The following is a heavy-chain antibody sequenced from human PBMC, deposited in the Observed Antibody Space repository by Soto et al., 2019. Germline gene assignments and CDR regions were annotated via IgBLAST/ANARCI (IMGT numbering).Heavy chain of an antibody. CDR3: AGSPPGRNAFWRGYHIGPTGYLYGMDV. J-gene: IGHJ6*02. V-gene: IGHV4-59*01. CDR2: IYYSGST. CDR1: GGCISSYY. Sequence: KPAETLSLTCAGSGGCISSYYWSWIRQPPGKGLEWIGYIYYSGSTNYNPSLKSRVTISVDTSKNKFSLKLSSVTAADTGVYYCAGSPPGRNAFWRGYHIGPTGYLYGMDVSGQGTTATVSS. D-gene: IGHD3-3*01.